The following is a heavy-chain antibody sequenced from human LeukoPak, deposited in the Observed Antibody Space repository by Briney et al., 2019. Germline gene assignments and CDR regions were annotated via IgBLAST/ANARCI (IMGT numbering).Heavy chain of an antibody. CDR3: ARDRSEMVRGVIVWFSGWFDP. J-gene: IGHJ5*02. Sequence: GASVKVSCKASGYTFTGYYMHWVRQAPGQGLEWMGIINPSGGSTSYAQKFQGRVTMTRDTSTSTVYMELSSLRSEDTAVYYCARDRSEMVRGVIVWFSGWFDPWGQGTLVTVSS. CDR1: GYTFTGYY. D-gene: IGHD3-10*01. V-gene: IGHV1-46*01. CDR2: INPSGGST.